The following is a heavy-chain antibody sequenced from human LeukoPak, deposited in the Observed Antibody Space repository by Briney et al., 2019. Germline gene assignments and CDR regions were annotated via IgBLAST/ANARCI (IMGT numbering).Heavy chain of an antibody. Sequence: GGSLRLSCAASGFTFSSHWMHWVRQAPGKGLVWVSRVNTDGSSTSSADSVKGRFTISRDNAKNTLYLQMNSLRAEDTAVYYCARDMGSSWPKGNYFDYWGQGTLVTVSS. J-gene: IGHJ4*02. CDR2: VNTDGSST. CDR3: ARDMGSSWPKGNYFDY. D-gene: IGHD6-13*01. CDR1: GFTFSSHW. V-gene: IGHV3-74*01.